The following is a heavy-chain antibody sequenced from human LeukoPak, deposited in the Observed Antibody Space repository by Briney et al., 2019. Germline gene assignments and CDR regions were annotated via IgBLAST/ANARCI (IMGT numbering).Heavy chain of an antibody. CDR3: ARGLDNGFDP. CDR1: GFTFSDCY. V-gene: IGHV3-11*01. D-gene: IGHD2-2*03. Sequence: GGSPRLSCAASGFTFSDCYMSWIPQAPGEGLEWVSYISSSGSTIYYADSVKGRFTISRDNAKNSLYLQMNSLRAEDTAVYYCARGLDNGFDPWGQGTLVTVSS. CDR2: ISSSGSTI. J-gene: IGHJ5*02.